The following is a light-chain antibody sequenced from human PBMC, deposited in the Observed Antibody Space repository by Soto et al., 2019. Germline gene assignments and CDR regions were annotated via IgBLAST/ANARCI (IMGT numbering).Light chain of an antibody. CDR3: QQYSSSFRT. Sequence: ILLTQSPGTLSLSPGERATLSCRASQSVSSSYLAWYQQKPGQAPRVLIYGASRRATGIPDRFSGSGSGTDFTLTISRLEPEDFAVYYCQQYSSSFRTFGQGTKVDIK. CDR2: GAS. J-gene: IGKJ1*01. CDR1: QSVSSSY. V-gene: IGKV3-20*01.